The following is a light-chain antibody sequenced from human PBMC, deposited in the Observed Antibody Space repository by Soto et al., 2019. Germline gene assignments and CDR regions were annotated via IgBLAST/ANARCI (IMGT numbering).Light chain of an antibody. V-gene: IGKV3-20*01. J-gene: IGKJ2*01. CDR2: GAS. Sequence: EIVLTKSPGTLSLSPGDRATLSCRASQSVSSNYLAWYQQKPGQAPRLIIYGASRGAAGIPDRLSGSGSGTDFTLTNSRLEPEDFAVYCCQQYGRSPMFTFGRWTKLEVK. CDR3: QQYGRSPMFT. CDR1: QSVSSNY.